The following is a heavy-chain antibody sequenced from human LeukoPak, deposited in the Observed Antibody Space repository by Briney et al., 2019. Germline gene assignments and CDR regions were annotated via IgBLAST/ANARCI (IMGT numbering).Heavy chain of an antibody. CDR1: GYTFTGYY. Sequence: GASVKVSCKASGYTFTGYYMHWVRQASGQGLEWMGWINPNSGGTNYAQKFQGRVTMTRDTSISTAYMELSRLRSDDTAVYYCARESSRDIVVVPAAPGNWFDPWGQGTLVTVSS. CDR2: INPNSGGT. CDR3: ARESSRDIVVVPAAPGNWFDP. J-gene: IGHJ5*02. D-gene: IGHD2-2*01. V-gene: IGHV1-2*02.